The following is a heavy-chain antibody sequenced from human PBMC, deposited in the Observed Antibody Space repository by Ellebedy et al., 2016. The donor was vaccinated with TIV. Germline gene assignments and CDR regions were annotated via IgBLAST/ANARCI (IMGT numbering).Heavy chain of an antibody. CDR3: ARQSRSRLRFLSTKHDAFDI. V-gene: IGHV4-59*08. CDR1: GGSISSYY. D-gene: IGHD3-3*01. CDR2: IYYSGST. J-gene: IGHJ3*02. Sequence: MPSDTLSLTCTVSGGSISSYYWSWIRQPPGKGLEWIWYIYYSGSTNYNPSLKSRVTISVDTSKNQFSLKLSSVTAADTAVYYCARQSRSRLRFLSTKHDAFDIWGQGTMVTVSS.